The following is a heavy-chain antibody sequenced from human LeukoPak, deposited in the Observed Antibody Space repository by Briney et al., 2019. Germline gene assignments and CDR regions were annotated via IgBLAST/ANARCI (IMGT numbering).Heavy chain of an antibody. D-gene: IGHD3-22*01. V-gene: IGHV4-59*12. J-gene: IGHJ4*02. CDR2: IYYSGST. Sequence: SETLSLTCTVSGGSISSYYWSWIRQPPGKGLEWIGYIYYSGSTYYNPSLKSRVTISVDTSKNQFSLKLSSVTAADTAVYYCARFHHYYYDSSGYYYFDYWGQGTLVTVSS. CDR1: GGSISSYY. CDR3: ARFHHYYYDSSGYYYFDY.